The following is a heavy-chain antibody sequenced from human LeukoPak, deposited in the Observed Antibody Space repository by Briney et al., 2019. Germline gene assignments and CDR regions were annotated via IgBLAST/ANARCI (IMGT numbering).Heavy chain of an antibody. V-gene: IGHV4-59*08. D-gene: IGHD5-18*01. Sequence: SETLSLTCTVSGGSFSGYYWSWIRQPPGKGLEWIGYIYYSGNTNYYPSLKSRVTISIDTSKNQFSPRMNSVTAADTAVYYCARLQSGNTYGIIDYWGQGTLVTVSS. CDR3: ARLQSGNTYGIIDY. J-gene: IGHJ4*02. CDR1: GGSFSGYY. CDR2: IYYSGNT.